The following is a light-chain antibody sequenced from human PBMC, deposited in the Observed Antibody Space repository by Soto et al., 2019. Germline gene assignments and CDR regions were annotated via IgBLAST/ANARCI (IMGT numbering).Light chain of an antibody. CDR1: QDIRNN. J-gene: IGKJ4*01. CDR2: VAS. CDR3: LQHNDYPLT. Sequence: DIQITQSPCSLSESVGDRVTITFRASQDIRNNLGWYQQKPGKAPKRLISVASSLQSGVPSRFSGSGSGTEFTLIISSLQPEDSATYYCLQHNDYPLTCGGGTKVDIK. V-gene: IGKV1-17*01.